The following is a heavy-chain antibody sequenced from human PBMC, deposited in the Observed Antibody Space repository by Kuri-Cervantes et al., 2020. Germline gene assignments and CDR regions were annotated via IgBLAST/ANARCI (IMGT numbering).Heavy chain of an antibody. J-gene: IGHJ4*02. Sequence: GSLRLSCAVYGGSFSGYYWSWIRQPPGKGLEWIGEINHSGSTNYNPSLKSRVTISVDTSKNQFSLKLSSVTAADTAVYYCARSPPPTSYDYIWGSYRTWFDYWGQGTLVTVSS. V-gene: IGHV4-34*01. CDR2: INHSGST. D-gene: IGHD3-16*02. CDR1: GGSFSGYY. CDR3: ARSPPPTSYDYIWGSYRTWFDY.